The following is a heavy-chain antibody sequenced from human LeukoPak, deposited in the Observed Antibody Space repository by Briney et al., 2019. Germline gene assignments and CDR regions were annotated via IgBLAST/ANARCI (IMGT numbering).Heavy chain of an antibody. Sequence: PGGSLRLSCADSGFTFRSYAMHWVRQAPGKGLEWVALISFDESHKYYADSVKGRFTISRDNFKNTLYLQMNSLRAEDTAVYYCARETAPVGGAFDIWGQGTMVTVSS. V-gene: IGHV3-30-3*01. J-gene: IGHJ3*02. D-gene: IGHD1-26*01. CDR3: ARETAPVGGAFDI. CDR2: ISFDESHK. CDR1: GFTFRSYA.